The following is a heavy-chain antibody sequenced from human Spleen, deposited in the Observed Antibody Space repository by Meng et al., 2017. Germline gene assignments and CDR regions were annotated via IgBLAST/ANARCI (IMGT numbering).Heavy chain of an antibody. J-gene: IGHJ4*02. V-gene: IGHV4-61*02. CDR1: GGSISSGNYY. Sequence: LRLSCTVSGGSISSGNYYWSWIRQPAGKGLEWIGRIYTSGSTNYNPSLKSRVTMSVDTSKNQFSLKLSSVTAADTAVYYCARTYYDYVWEKSEDYFDYWGQGTLVTVSS. CDR3: ARTYYDYVWEKSEDYFDY. D-gene: IGHD3-16*01. CDR2: IYTSGST.